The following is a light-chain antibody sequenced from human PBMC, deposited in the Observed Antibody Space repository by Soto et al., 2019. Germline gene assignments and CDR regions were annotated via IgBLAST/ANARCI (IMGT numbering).Light chain of an antibody. CDR3: QQNGSSPRT. J-gene: IGKJ1*01. V-gene: IGKV3-20*01. CDR1: QSVISN. CDR2: GAS. Sequence: IVLTQPTSTLSVSPGDRATLSCRASQSVISNLAWYQQKPGQAPRLLIYGASARATGIPARFSGSGSGTDFTLTISRMEPEDFAVYCCQQNGSSPRTFGQGTKVDI.